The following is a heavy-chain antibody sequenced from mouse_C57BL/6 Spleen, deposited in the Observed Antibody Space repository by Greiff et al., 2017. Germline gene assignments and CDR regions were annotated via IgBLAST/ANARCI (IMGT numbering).Heavy chain of an antibody. CDR1: GYTFTSYW. Sequence: QVQLQQPGAELVKPGASVKVSCQASGYTFTSYWMHWVQQRPGQGLEWIGRIHPSDSDTNYNQKFKGKATLPVDKSSSTAYRQLSSLTSEASAVYYGAITVHGSSYYVYAMDYWGQGTSVTVSS. V-gene: IGHV1-74*01. CDR2: IHPSDSDT. D-gene: IGHD1-1*01. CDR3: AITVHGSSYYVYAMDY. J-gene: IGHJ4*01.